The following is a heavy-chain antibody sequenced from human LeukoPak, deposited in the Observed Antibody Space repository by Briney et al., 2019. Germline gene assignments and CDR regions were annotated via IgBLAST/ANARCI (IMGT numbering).Heavy chain of an antibody. CDR2: ISWDGIST. D-gene: IGHD6-6*01. Sequence: GGSLRLSCVASGFTFDDYTMHWVRQAPGKGLEWVSLISWDGISTYYADSMKGRFTISRDNSKNSLYLQMNSLRTEDTAWYYCAKSAARLVSDYYYYMDVWGKGTTVTVSS. J-gene: IGHJ6*03. V-gene: IGHV3-43*01. CDR3: AKSAARLVSDYYYYMDV. CDR1: GFTFDDYT.